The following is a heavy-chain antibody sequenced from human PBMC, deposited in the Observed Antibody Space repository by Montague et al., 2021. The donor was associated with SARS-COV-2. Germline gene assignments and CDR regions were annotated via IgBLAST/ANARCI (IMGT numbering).Heavy chain of an antibody. D-gene: IGHD1-7*01. V-gene: IGHV4-39*01. CDR1: GDSITNTRYF. CDR3: AVELNYFFDY. CDR2: IYHNGKT. J-gene: IGHJ4*02. Sequence: SETLSLTCNVSGDSITNTRYFWGWIRQPPGKALEWIGSIYHNGKTYYNPSLERRALLSIDTSKNQFSLRLSSVIASDTAVYYCAVELNYFFDYWGQGFLVS.